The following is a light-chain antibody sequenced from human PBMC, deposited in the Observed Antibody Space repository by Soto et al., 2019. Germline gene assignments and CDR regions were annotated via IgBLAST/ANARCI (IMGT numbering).Light chain of an antibody. CDR2: HAS. Sequence: DIQWTQTPSTRSTSLGERASINGRASQSISGWLAWYQQKPGKAPRLLIYHASNLQSGVPLRFSGSGSGTEFTLTISSLQPDDFATYYCQRYNSYSFGQGTKVDIK. CDR1: QSISGW. J-gene: IGKJ1*01. CDR3: QRYNSYS. V-gene: IGKV1-5*01.